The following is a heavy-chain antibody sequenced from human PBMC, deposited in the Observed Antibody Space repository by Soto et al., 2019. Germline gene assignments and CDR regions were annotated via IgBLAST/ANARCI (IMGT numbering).Heavy chain of an antibody. CDR1: GGSVSSNTAA. Sequence: SQTLSLTCVISGGSVSSNTAAWNWIRQSPSRGLEWLGRTYYRSKWYNDYAVSVKSRITINPDTSKNQFSLQLNSVTPEDTAVYYCARVSYQVIAAAGTTYYGMDVWGQGTTVTV. J-gene: IGHJ6*02. CDR2: TYYRSKWYN. D-gene: IGHD6-13*01. V-gene: IGHV6-1*01. CDR3: ARVSYQVIAAAGTTYYGMDV.